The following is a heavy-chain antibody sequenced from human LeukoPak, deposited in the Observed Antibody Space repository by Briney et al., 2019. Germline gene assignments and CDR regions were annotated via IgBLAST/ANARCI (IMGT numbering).Heavy chain of an antibody. D-gene: IGHD6-19*01. CDR3: ARDHSSGRSPYYYYYDLDV. Sequence: GGSLRLSCAASGFTFSSYGMHWVRQAPGKGLEWVAVISYDGSNKYYADSVKGRFTISRDTSKNTLYLQMSSLRAEDTAVYYCARDHSSGRSPYYYYYDLDVWGQGTTVTVSS. V-gene: IGHV3-30*03. CDR2: ISYDGSNK. CDR1: GFTFSSYG. J-gene: IGHJ6*02.